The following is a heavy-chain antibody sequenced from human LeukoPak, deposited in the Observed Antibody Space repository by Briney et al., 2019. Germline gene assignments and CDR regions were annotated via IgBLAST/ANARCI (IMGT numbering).Heavy chain of an antibody. CDR3: ARDPKYYDILTGYYPAKYFQH. CDR1: GYTFTGYY. V-gene: IGHV1-2*02. Sequence: GASVKVSCKASGYTFTGYYMHWVRQAPGQGLEWMGWINPNSGGTNYAQKFQGRVTMTRDTSISTAYMELSRLRSDDTAVYYCARDPKYYDILTGYYPAKYFQHWGQGTLVTVSS. CDR2: INPNSGGT. J-gene: IGHJ1*01. D-gene: IGHD3-9*01.